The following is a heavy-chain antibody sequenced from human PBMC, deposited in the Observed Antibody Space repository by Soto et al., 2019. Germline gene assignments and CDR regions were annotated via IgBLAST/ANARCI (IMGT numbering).Heavy chain of an antibody. CDR3: ARDLGALWFGELGGYYYGMDV. V-gene: IGHV1-18*01. J-gene: IGHJ6*02. Sequence: ASVKVSCKASGYTFTSYGISWVRQAPGQGLEWMGWISAYNGNTNYAQKLQGRVTMTTDTSTSTAYMELRSLRSDDTAVYYCARDLGALWFGELGGYYYGMDVWGQGTTVTVSS. D-gene: IGHD3-10*01. CDR1: GYTFTSYG. CDR2: ISAYNGNT.